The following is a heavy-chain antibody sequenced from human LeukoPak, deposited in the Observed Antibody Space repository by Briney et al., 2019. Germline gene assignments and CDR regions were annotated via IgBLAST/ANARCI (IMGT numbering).Heavy chain of an antibody. CDR3: ARVDSSNWYEYRGYFDY. Sequence: SETLSLTCTVSGGSISSYYWSWIRQPPGKGLGWIGYIYYSGSTNYNPSLKSRVTISVDTSKNQFSLKLSSVTAADTAVYYCARVDSSNWYEYRGYFDYWGQGTLVTVSS. J-gene: IGHJ4*02. CDR2: IYYSGST. CDR1: GGSISSYY. V-gene: IGHV4-59*01. D-gene: IGHD6-13*01.